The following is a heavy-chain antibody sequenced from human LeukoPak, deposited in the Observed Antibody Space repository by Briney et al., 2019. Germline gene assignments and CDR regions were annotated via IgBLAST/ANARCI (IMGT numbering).Heavy chain of an antibody. CDR2: ISGSGGST. J-gene: IGHJ5*02. CDR3: AKVAPDIVVVVAAIRGWFDP. CDR1: GFTFSSYA. D-gene: IGHD2-15*01. V-gene: IGHV3-23*01. Sequence: GGSLRLSCAASGFTFSSYAMSWVRQAPGKGLEWVSAISGSGGSTYYADSVKGRFTISRDNSKNTLYLQMNSLRAEDTAVYYCAKVAPDIVVVVAAIRGWFDPWGQGTLVTVSS.